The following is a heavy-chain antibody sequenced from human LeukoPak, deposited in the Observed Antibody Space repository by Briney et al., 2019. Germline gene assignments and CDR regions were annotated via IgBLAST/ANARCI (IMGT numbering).Heavy chain of an antibody. D-gene: IGHD6-6*01. J-gene: IGHJ4*02. V-gene: IGHV3-9*01. CDR1: GFTFDDYA. Sequence: TGRSLRLSCAASGFTFDDYAMHWVRHAPGKGLEWVSGISWNSGSIGYADSVKGRFTISRDNAKNSLYLQMNSLRAEDTALYYCAKGLGYSSSYYFDYWGQGTLVTVSS. CDR3: AKGLGYSSSYYFDY. CDR2: ISWNSGSI.